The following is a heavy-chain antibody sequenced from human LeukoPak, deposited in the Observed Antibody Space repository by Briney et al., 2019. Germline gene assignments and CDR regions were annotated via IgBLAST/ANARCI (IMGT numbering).Heavy chain of an antibody. CDR1: GFTFSSYA. D-gene: IGHD5-18*01. CDR3: AKDRKYSYGNFDY. J-gene: IGHJ4*02. Sequence: GSLSLSCAASGFTFSSYAMSWVRPAPGKGLEWVSAISGSGGSTYYADSVKGRFTISRDNSKNTLYLQMNSLRAEDTAVYYCAKDRKYSYGNFDYWGQGTLVTVSS. CDR2: ISGSGGST. V-gene: IGHV3-23*01.